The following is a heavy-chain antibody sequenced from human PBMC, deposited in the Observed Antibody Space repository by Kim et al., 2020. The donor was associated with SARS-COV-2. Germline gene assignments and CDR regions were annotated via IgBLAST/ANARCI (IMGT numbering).Heavy chain of an antibody. CDR1: GFTFRSFW. Sequence: GGSLRLSCVASGFTFRSFWMTWVRQAPGKGLEWVASIKEDGSEKNYVDSAKGRFTIARDNAKNSMHLQMTYLRVEDTAVYYCLRDFLGVWGQGTTVTVSS. CDR2: IKEDGSEK. D-gene: IGHD3-16*01. J-gene: IGHJ6*02. V-gene: IGHV3-7*01. CDR3: LRDFLGV.